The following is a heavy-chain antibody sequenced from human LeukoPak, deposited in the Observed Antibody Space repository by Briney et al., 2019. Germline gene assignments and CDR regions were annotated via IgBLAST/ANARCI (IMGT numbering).Heavy chain of an antibody. CDR2: ISGSGGST. J-gene: IGHJ4*02. CDR3: AKGGSGYYYARDV. V-gene: IGHV3-23*01. Sequence: GGSLRLSCAASGFTVSSNYMSWVRQAPGKGLEWVSAISGSGGSTYYADSVKGRFTISRDNSKNTLYLQMNSLRAEDTAVYYCAKGGSGYYYARDVWGQGTLVTVSS. D-gene: IGHD3-22*01. CDR1: GFTVSSNY.